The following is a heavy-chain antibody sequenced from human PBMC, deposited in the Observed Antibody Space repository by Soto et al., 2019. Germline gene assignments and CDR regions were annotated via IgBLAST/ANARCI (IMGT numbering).Heavy chain of an antibody. CDR1: GYSFTTYW. Sequence: GESLKISCKGSGYSFTTYWIAWVRQMPGKGLEWMGIIYPGDSRTTYSPSFQGQVIISADKSISTVYLQWSSLKASDTAMYYCARHNSNRDPYYYYGRDVWGKGTTVTVSS. D-gene: IGHD1-1*01. CDR3: ARHNSNRDPYYYYGRDV. J-gene: IGHJ6*04. CDR2: IYPGDSRT. V-gene: IGHV5-51*01.